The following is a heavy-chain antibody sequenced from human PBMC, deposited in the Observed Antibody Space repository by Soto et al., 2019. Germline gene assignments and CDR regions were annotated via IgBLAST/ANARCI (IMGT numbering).Heavy chain of an antibody. CDR3: AKDLGWPRPSYPDY. V-gene: IGHV4-34*01. Sequence: PSETLSLTCAVYGGSFSGYYWSWIRQPPGKGLEWIGEINHSGSTNYNPSLKSRVTISLDTSKNQFSLKLSSVTAADTAVYYCAKDLGWPRPSYPDYWGQGIRVTVS. CDR1: GGSFSGYY. D-gene: IGHD5-12*01. J-gene: IGHJ4*02. CDR2: INHSGST.